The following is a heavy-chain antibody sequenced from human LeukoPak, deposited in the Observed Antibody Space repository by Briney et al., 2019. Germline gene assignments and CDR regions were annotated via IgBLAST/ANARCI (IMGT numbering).Heavy chain of an antibody. V-gene: IGHV4-59*01. CDR2: IYYSGST. D-gene: IGHD6-19*01. CDR3: ARSERYNSGWYFYFDY. J-gene: IGHJ4*02. Sequence: PSETLSLTCTVSVGSISTYYWSRIRQPPGKGLEWIGYIYYSGSTNYSPSLKSRVTISVDTSKNQFSLNLSSVTAADTAVYYCARSERYNSGWYFYFDYWGQGTLVTVSS. CDR1: VGSISTYY.